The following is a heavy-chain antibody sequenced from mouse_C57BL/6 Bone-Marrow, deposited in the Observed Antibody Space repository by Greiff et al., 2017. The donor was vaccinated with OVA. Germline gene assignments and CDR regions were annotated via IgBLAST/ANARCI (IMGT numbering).Heavy chain of an antibody. CDR3: ASWLLRGMDY. CDR1: GFTFSDYY. Sequence: EVQLVESGGGLVQPGGSLKLSCAASGFTFSDYYMYWVRQTPEKRLEWVAYISNGGGSTYYPDTVKGRFTISRDNAKNTLYLQMSRLKSEDTAMYYCASWLLRGMDYWGQGTSVTVSS. D-gene: IGHD2-3*01. CDR2: ISNGGGST. V-gene: IGHV5-12*01. J-gene: IGHJ4*01.